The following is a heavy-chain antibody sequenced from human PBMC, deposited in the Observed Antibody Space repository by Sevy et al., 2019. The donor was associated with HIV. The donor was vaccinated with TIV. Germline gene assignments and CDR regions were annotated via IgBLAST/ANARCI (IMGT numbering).Heavy chain of an antibody. Sequence: ASVKVSCKASGYTFINYGFSWVRQAPGLGLEWMGWISAYNGKTKYAQKIQDRVTMTTETSTSTAHMGLRSLTIDDTAIYYCARDTPLGFGELLFDYWGQGTLVTVSS. CDR1: GYTFINYG. D-gene: IGHD3-10*01. V-gene: IGHV1-18*04. CDR3: ARDTPLGFGELLFDY. J-gene: IGHJ4*02. CDR2: ISAYNGKT.